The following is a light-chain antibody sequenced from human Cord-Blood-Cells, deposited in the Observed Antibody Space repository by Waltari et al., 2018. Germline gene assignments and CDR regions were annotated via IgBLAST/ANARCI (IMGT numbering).Light chain of an antibody. CDR1: QSVLYSSNNKNY. Sequence: DIMMTQSPDSLAVSLGERATTNSKSSQSVLYSSNNKNYLAWYQQKPGQPPKLRIYWASTRESGVPDRFSGSGSGTDFTLTFSCLQAEDVAVYYCQQYYSTPYTFGQGTKLEIK. CDR3: QQYYSTPYT. V-gene: IGKV4-1*01. J-gene: IGKJ2*01. CDR2: WAS.